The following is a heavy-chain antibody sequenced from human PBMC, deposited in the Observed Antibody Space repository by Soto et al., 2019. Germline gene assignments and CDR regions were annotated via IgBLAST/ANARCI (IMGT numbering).Heavy chain of an antibody. CDR2: IGTDSNT. V-gene: IGHV3-23*01. CDR1: GFTFDTYA. CDR3: VRKNPGTRPFDY. J-gene: IGHJ4*01. Sequence: VGSLRLSCAASGFTFDTYAMNWVRQAPGKGLAWVSAIGTDSNTYYADSVKGRFTTSRDNSRTTLYLQMNSLRAEDTALYYCVRKNPGTRPFDYWGQGTLVTVSS.